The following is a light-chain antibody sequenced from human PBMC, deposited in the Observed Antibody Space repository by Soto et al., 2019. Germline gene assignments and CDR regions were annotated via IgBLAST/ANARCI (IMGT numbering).Light chain of an antibody. V-gene: IGKV3-20*01. Sequence: EIVLMQSPGTLSLSPGQRATLSCRASQSISSNFLAWYQQKPGQAPRLLIYATSSRATGIPGRFSGSGSGTDFTLTISRLEPEDFAVYYCQQYSSSWTFGQGTKVEIK. CDR1: QSISSNF. J-gene: IGKJ1*01. CDR3: QQYSSSWT. CDR2: ATS.